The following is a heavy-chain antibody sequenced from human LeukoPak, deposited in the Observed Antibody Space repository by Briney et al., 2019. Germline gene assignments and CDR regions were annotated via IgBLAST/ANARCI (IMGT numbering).Heavy chain of an antibody. J-gene: IGHJ3*02. CDR2: IIPIFGTA. CDR3: ARVSSLAFDAFDI. D-gene: IGHD6-13*01. CDR1: GGTFSSYA. V-gene: IGHV1-69*01. Sequence: GASVKVSCKASGGTFSSYAISWVRQAPGQGLEWMGGIIPIFGTANYAQKFQGRVTITADESTSTAYMELSSLRSEDTAVYYCARVSSLAFDAFDIWGQGTMVTVSS.